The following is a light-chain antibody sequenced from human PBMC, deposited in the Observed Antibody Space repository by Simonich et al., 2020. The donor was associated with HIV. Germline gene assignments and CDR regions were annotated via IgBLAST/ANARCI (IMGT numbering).Light chain of an antibody. CDR1: QSVLYSSKNKNY. CDR2: WAS. J-gene: IGKJ1*01. V-gene: IGKV4-1*01. CDR3: QQYYSTPRT. Sequence: DIVMTQSQDSLAVSLGERATINCKSSQSVLYSSKNKNYLAWYQQKPGQPPKLLIYWASTRESGVPDRFSGSGSGTDFTLTISSLQAEDVAVYYCQQYYSTPRTFGQGTKVEIK.